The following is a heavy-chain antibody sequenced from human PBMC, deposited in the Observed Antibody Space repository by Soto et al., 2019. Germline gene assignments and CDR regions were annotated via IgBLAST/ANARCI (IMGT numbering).Heavy chain of an antibody. V-gene: IGHV2-5*01. CDR1: GFSLNTFGVG. CDR3: VHRVLAGQQIDY. D-gene: IGHD2-15*01. J-gene: IGHJ4*02. Sequence: QITLRESGPTLVKPTETLTLTCTFSGFSLNTFGVGVGWIRQPPGKALEWLAFIYWNDDKRYSSFLNNRLTTTSDTSKNQVVLAATDMDPVDTGTYLCVHRVLAGQQIDYWGQGTLVTVSS. CDR2: IYWNDDK.